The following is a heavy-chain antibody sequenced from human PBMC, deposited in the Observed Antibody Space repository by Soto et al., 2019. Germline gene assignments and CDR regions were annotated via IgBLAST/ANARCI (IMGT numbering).Heavy chain of an antibody. CDR1: GYTFTSYG. J-gene: IGHJ4*02. Sequence: QVQLVQSGAEVKKPGASVRVSCKASGYTFTSYGISWVRQATGQGLEWMGWISAHNGTTKYAQKRQGRVTMTTDPSPSPSYREVRSMRSADPAVYCCATALAVGVVDYGGQGTRVSVSS. D-gene: IGHD2-15*01. V-gene: IGHV1-18*01. CDR3: ATALAVGVVDY. CDR2: ISAHNGTT.